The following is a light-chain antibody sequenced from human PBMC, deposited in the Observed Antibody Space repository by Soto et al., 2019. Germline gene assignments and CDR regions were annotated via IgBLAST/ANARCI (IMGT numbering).Light chain of an antibody. CDR1: QTVSITY. CDR2: GAS. CDR3: QQYGRSPT. V-gene: IGKV3-20*01. J-gene: IGKJ4*01. Sequence: VLTQSPGTLSLSPGESATLSCRASQTVSITYLTWYQQKPGQAPRLLIYGASSRATGIPDRFSGSGSGTDFTLTISRLESEDFAVYYCQQYGRSPTFGGGTKVDIK.